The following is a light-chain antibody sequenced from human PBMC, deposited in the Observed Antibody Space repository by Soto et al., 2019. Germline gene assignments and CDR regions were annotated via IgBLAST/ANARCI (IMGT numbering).Light chain of an antibody. J-gene: IGLJ2*01. CDR1: TSDLGGYNY. Sequence: QSALTQPASGSGLPEQSVTIPCTGPTSDLGGYNYVSWYQQNPGKAPKLMIYEVINRPSGVSNRFSGSKSGNTASLTISGLQAEDEADYYCSSYTSSSTSVVFGGGTKVTVL. CDR2: EVI. V-gene: IGLV2-14*01. CDR3: SSYTSSSTSVV.